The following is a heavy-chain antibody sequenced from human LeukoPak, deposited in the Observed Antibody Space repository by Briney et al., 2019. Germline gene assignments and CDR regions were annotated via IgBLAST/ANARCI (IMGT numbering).Heavy chain of an antibody. Sequence: SETLSLTCTVSGGSISSYYWSWIRQPPGKGLEWIGYIYYSGSTNYNPSLKSRVTISVDTSKNQFSLKLNSVTAADTAVYYCATLGDYGDTEGGYWGQGTLVTVSS. V-gene: IGHV4-59*08. CDR1: GGSISSYY. CDR3: ATLGDYGDTEGGY. J-gene: IGHJ4*02. D-gene: IGHD4-17*01. CDR2: IYYSGST.